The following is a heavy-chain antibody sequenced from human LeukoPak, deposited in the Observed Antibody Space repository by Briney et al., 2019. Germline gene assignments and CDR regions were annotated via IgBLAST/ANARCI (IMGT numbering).Heavy chain of an antibody. CDR3: AKGLHYYDSSYADY. V-gene: IGHV3-23*01. J-gene: IGHJ4*02. CDR2: ISGSGGST. D-gene: IGHD3-22*01. CDR1: GFTFSSYA. Sequence: GESLKISCAASGFTFSSYAMSWVRQAPGKGLEWVSAISGSGGSTYYADSVEGRFTISRDNSKNTLYLQMNSLRAEDTAVYYCAKGLHYYDSSYADYWGQGTLVTVSS.